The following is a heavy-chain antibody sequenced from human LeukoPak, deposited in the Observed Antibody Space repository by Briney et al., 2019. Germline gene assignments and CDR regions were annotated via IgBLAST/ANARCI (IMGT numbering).Heavy chain of an antibody. Sequence: GSLRLSCAASGFTFSSYAMSWIRQPPGKGLEWIGYIHFSGSTEYNPSLKSRVTISVDTSKNQFYLKLSSVTAADTAVYYCARAFWGSGIDYWGQGTLVTVSS. J-gene: IGHJ4*02. D-gene: IGHD3-16*01. CDR2: IHFSGST. CDR3: ARAFWGSGIDY. CDR1: GFTFSSYA. V-gene: IGHV4-59*01.